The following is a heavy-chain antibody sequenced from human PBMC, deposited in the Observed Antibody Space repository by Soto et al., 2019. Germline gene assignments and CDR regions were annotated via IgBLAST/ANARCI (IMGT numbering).Heavy chain of an antibody. J-gene: IGHJ5*02. CDR3: VRIYYDSSGYPLENWFDP. Sequence: PSETLSLTCTVSGGSISSGDYYWSWIRQPPGKGLEWIGYIYYSGSTYYNPSLKSRVTISVDTSKNQFSLKLSSVTAADTAVYYCVRIYYDSSGYPLENWFDPWGQGTLGTV. D-gene: IGHD3-22*01. CDR2: IYYSGST. V-gene: IGHV4-30-4*01. CDR1: GGSISSGDYY.